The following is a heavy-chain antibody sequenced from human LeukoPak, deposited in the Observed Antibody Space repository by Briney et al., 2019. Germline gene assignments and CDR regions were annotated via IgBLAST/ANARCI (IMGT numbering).Heavy chain of an antibody. D-gene: IGHD2-2*01. J-gene: IGHJ6*02. V-gene: IGHV3-48*01. CDR3: ARVYCSSTSCSFYYYYYYGMDV. CDR2: IDARSGIT. Sequence: GGSLRLSCAASGFTFTIFGLNWVRQAPGKGPEWVSYIDARSGITYYADSVQGRFTISRDNAKESVFLQMNSLRADDTAVYYCARVYCSSTSCSFYYYYYYGMDVWGQGTTVTVSS. CDR1: GFTFTIFG.